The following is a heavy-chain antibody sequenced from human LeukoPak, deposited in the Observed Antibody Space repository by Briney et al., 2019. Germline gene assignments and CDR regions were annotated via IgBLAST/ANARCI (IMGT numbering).Heavy chain of an antibody. Sequence: PSETLSLTCAAYGGSFSGYYWSWIRQPPRKGLEWIGEINHSGSTNYNPSLKSRVTISVDTSKNQFSLKLSSVTAADTAVYYCARGVLRFLEWQSIWFDPWGQGTLVTVSS. CDR1: GGSFSGYY. V-gene: IGHV4-34*01. CDR2: INHSGST. J-gene: IGHJ5*02. CDR3: ARGVLRFLEWQSIWFDP. D-gene: IGHD3-3*01.